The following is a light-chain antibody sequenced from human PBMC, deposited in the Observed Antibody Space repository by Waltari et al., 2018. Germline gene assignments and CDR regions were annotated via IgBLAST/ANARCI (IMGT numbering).Light chain of an antibody. Sequence: QSALTQPASVSGSPGQSITIPCTGPSSDIGHSHLAPWVHQYPGKVPKLIIYEVSKRPSGVSNHFSGSKSGNTASLTISGLQAEDEAHYYCSSYAGGSWVFGRGTKVTVL. CDR3: SSYAGGSWV. CDR1: SSDIGHSHL. J-gene: IGLJ3*02. CDR2: EVS. V-gene: IGLV2-23*02.